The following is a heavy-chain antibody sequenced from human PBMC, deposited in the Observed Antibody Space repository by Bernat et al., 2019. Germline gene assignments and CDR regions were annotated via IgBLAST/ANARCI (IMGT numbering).Heavy chain of an antibody. D-gene: IGHD5-18*01. CDR3: ARGRSIQLWLDY. Sequence: QVQLVESGGGVVQPGRPLRLSCAASGFTFSSYGMHWVRQAPGKGLEWVAVIWYDGTNKYYADSVKGRFTISRDNSKNTLYLQMNSLRGEDTAVYYCARGRSIQLWLDYWGQGTLVTVSS. CDR2: IWYDGTNK. CDR1: GFTFSSYG. V-gene: IGHV3-33*01. J-gene: IGHJ4*02.